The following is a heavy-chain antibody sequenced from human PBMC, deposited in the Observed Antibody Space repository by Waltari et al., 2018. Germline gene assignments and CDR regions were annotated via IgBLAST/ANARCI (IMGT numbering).Heavy chain of an antibody. J-gene: IGHJ4*02. CDR1: GFTFKRYW. CDR2: INQDGSET. CDR3: VRDAIYGRRSFDS. Sequence: EVQLEESGGGLVQPGGSLRLSCAASGFTFKRYWMDWVGQAPGKGLEGVAIINQDGSETHYVESVKGRFTISRDNAKNALYLQVNSLRVEDTAIYYCVRDAIYGRRSFDSWGQGTPVTVSS. V-gene: IGHV3-7*03. D-gene: IGHD2-15*01.